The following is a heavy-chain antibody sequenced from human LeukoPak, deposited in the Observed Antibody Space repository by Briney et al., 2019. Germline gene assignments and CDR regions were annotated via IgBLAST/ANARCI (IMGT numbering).Heavy chain of an antibody. CDR2: INHSGST. CDR3: ARAMIRRENYYYGMDV. D-gene: IGHD3-22*01. V-gene: IGHV4-34*01. Sequence: PSETLSLTCAVYGGSFSGYYWSWIRQPPGKGLEWIGEINHSGSTNYNPSLKSRVTISVDTSKNQFPLKLSSVTAADTAVYYCARAMIRRENYYYGMDVWGQGTTVTVSS. J-gene: IGHJ6*02. CDR1: GGSFSGYY.